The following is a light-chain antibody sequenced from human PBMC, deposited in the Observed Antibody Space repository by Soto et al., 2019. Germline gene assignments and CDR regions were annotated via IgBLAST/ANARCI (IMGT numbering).Light chain of an antibody. CDR1: SSDVGGYNF. CDR2: DVT. CDR3: SSYTSISTYV. J-gene: IGLJ1*01. V-gene: IGLV2-14*01. Sequence: QSALTQPASVSGSPGQSITISCTGTSSDVGGYNFVSWYQQHPDKAPKLMIYDVTNRASGVSNRLSGSKAGNTASLTISGLQAEDEADYYCSSYTSISTYVFGTGTKVTVL.